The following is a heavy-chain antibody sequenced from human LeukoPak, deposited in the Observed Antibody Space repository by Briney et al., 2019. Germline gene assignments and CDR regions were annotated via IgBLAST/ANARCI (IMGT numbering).Heavy chain of an antibody. CDR2: INPNSGGT. CDR1: GYTLTGYY. Sequence: GASVKVSCKASGYTLTGYYMHWVRQAPGQGLEWMGWINPNSGGTNYAQKFQGRVTMTRDTSITTAYMELSRLSSDDTALYFCAKVLVTVSYLFSSNDAFDIWGQGTMVTVSS. J-gene: IGHJ3*02. CDR3: AKVLVTVSYLFSSNDAFDI. D-gene: IGHD4-17*01. V-gene: IGHV1-2*02.